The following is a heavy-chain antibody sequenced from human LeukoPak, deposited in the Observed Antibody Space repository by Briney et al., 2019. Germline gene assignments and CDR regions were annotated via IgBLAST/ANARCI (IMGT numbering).Heavy chain of an antibody. V-gene: IGHV1-69*04. J-gene: IGHJ4*02. CDR1: GGTSSSYA. CDR2: IIPILGIA. Sequence: SVKVSCKASGGTSSSYAISWVRQAPGQGLEWMGRIIPILGIANYAQKFQGRVTITADKSTSTAYMELSSLRSEDTAVYYCAREGHYYGSGSYYSGIDYWGQGTLVTVSS. D-gene: IGHD3-10*01. CDR3: AREGHYYGSGSYYSGIDY.